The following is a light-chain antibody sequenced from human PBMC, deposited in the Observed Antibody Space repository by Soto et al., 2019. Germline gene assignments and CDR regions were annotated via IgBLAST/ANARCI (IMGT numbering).Light chain of an antibody. V-gene: IGLV8-61*01. CDR3: VLFMGGGFYF. CDR1: SGSVSTSYY. J-gene: IGLJ7*01. CDR2: NTN. Sequence: QTVVTQEPSFSVSPGGPVTLTCGLSSGSVSTSYYPSWYQQTPGQAPRTLIYNTNIRSSGVPDRFSGSIVGNKAALTVAGDQADDESDYYCVLFMGGGFYFFGGGTPLTVL.